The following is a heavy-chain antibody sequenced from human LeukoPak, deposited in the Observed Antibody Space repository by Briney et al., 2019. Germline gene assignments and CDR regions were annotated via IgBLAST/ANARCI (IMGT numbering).Heavy chain of an antibody. D-gene: IGHD3-10*01. Sequence: GASVKVSCKASGYTFTDYYMHWVRQAPGQGLEWMGWINPNSGDTNYAQKFQGRVNMTRDTSITTAYMELKRLRSDDTAVYYCARGRDSGTRRGMDVWGQGTTVTVSS. V-gene: IGHV1-2*02. CDR3: ARGRDSGTRRGMDV. J-gene: IGHJ6*02. CDR2: INPNSGDT. CDR1: GYTFTDYY.